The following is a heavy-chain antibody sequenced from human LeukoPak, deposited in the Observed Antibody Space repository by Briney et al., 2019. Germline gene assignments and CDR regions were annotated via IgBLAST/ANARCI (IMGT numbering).Heavy chain of an antibody. CDR1: GVTFSSYV. CDR3: ARSGYGGSYYGGYYYMDV. D-gene: IGHD1-26*01. Sequence: SVKVSCKASGVTFSSYVISWVRQAPGQGLEWMGGIIPIFGTANYAQKFQGRVTITADESTSTAYMELSSLRSEDTAVYYCARSGYGGSYYGGYYYMDVWGKGTTVTVSS. CDR2: IIPIFGTA. V-gene: IGHV1-69*01. J-gene: IGHJ6*03.